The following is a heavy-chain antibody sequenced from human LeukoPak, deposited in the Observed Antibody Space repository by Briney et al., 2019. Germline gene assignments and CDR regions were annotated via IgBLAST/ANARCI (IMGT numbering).Heavy chain of an antibody. D-gene: IGHD4-17*01. CDR1: GYTFTSYA. J-gene: IGHJ4*02. Sequence: GASVKVSCKASGYTFTSYAMHWVRQAPGQRLEWMGWINAGNGNTKYSQKFQGRVTITRDTSASTAYMELSSLRSEDTAVYYCARGVGYGDYVGVFDYWGREPWSPSPQ. V-gene: IGHV1-3*01. CDR3: ARGVGYGDYVGVFDY. CDR2: INAGNGNT.